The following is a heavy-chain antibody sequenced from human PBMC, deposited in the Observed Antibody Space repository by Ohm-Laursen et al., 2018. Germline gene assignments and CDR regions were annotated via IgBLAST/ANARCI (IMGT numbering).Heavy chain of an antibody. CDR2: IISSGTYT. D-gene: IGHD6-6*01. CDR1: GFTFSSYP. V-gene: IGHV3-21*06. Sequence: SLRLSCTASGFTFSSYPINWVRQAPGKGLEWVSSIISSGTYTFYADSVKGRFTISRDNAKNSLFLQMSSLRAEDTAVYYCARDFSSSSLDFWGLGTLATVSS. J-gene: IGHJ4*02. CDR3: ARDFSSSSLDF.